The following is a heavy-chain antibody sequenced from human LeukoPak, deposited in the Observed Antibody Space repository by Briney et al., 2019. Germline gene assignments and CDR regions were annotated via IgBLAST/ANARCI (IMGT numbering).Heavy chain of an antibody. CDR2: ISGSGGST. V-gene: IGHV3-23*01. Sequence: GGSLRLSCAASGFTFSSYAMGWVRQAPGKGLEWVSAISGSGGSTYYADSVKGRFTISRDNSKNTLYLQMNSLRAEDTAVYYCAKTVEMATITSAFDIWGQGTMVTVSS. D-gene: IGHD5-24*01. J-gene: IGHJ3*02. CDR3: AKTVEMATITSAFDI. CDR1: GFTFSSYA.